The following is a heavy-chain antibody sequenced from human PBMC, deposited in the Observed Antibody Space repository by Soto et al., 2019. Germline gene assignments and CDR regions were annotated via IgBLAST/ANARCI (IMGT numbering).Heavy chain of an antibody. Sequence: QVQLQESGPGLMKPSGTLSLTCAVSGGSITSGNWWNWVRQPPGKGLEWIGEIYHSGSTNYNPSLKRRVTISVDKSKSHFSLRLTSVTAADTAVYYCARYGDYPYFDSWGQGTLITVSS. J-gene: IGHJ4*02. V-gene: IGHV4-4*02. CDR3: ARYGDYPYFDS. CDR1: GGSITSGNW. CDR2: IYHSGST. D-gene: IGHD4-17*01.